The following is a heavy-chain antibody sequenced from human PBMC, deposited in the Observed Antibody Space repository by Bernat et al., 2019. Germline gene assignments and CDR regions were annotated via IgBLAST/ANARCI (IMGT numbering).Heavy chain of an antibody. J-gene: IGHJ4*02. Sequence: QVQLVESGGGVVQPGTSLRLSCAASRFTFSIYAMHWVRQAPGKGRGWVALISYDGSTKYFADSVKGRFTISRDNSKNTLYLQMNSLRAEDAAVYYCAREPSGGITIFGTLDYWGQGTLVTVSS. V-gene: IGHV3-30-3*01. CDR2: ISYDGSTK. CDR3: AREPSGGITIFGTLDY. CDR1: RFTFSIYA. D-gene: IGHD3-3*01.